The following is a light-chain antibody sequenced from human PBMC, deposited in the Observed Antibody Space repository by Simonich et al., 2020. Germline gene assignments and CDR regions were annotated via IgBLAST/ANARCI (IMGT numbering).Light chain of an antibody. J-gene: IGLJ2*01. CDR2: EGS. Sequence: QSALTQPASVSGSPGQSITISCTGTSSDVGSYNLVSWYQQHPGKAPKLMIYEGSKRPSGVSNRFSGSKSGHTASLTISGLQAEDEADYYCSSYTSSSTVVFGGGTKLTVL. CDR3: SSYTSSSTVV. CDR1: SSDVGSYNL. V-gene: IGLV2-14*02.